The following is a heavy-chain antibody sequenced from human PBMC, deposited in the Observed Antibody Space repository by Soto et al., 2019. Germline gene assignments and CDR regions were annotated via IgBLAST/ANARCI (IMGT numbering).Heavy chain of an antibody. CDR3: AREVVFGYSSSWDSSGSYGMDV. CDR1: GGTFSSYA. D-gene: IGHD6-13*01. CDR2: IIPIFGTA. Sequence: SVKVSCKASGGTFSSYAISWVRQAPGQGLEWMGGIIPIFGTANYAQKFQGRVTITADESTSTAYMELSSLRSEDTAVYYCAREVVFGYSSSWDSSGSYGMDVWGQGTTVTVSS. V-gene: IGHV1-69*13. J-gene: IGHJ6*02.